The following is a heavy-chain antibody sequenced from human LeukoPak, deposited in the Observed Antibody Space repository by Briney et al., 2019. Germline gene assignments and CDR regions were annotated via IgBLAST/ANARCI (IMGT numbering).Heavy chain of an antibody. CDR3: ARVHHNLWLSIDY. CDR2: IYSSGST. J-gene: IGHJ4*02. Sequence: GGSLRLSCAASGFTVSSNYMSWVRQAPGKGLEWVSVIYSSGSTYYADSVKGRFTISRHNSKNTLYLQMNSLRAEDTAVYYCARVHHNLWLSIDYWGQGTLVTVSS. CDR1: GFTVSSNY. D-gene: IGHD5-18*01. V-gene: IGHV3-53*04.